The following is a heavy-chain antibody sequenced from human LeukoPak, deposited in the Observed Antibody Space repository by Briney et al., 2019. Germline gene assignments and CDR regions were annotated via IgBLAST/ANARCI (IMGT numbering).Heavy chain of an antibody. CDR3: ARGRSSSWYDVDY. Sequence: GGSLRLSCTASGFTVSNDYMNWVRQAPGKGLEWVALIYSGGTTNYADSVKGRFTISRDNAKNSLYLQMNSLRAEDTAVYYCARGRSSSWYDVDYWGQGTLVTVSS. J-gene: IGHJ4*02. D-gene: IGHD6-13*01. V-gene: IGHV3-66*01. CDR2: IYSGGTT. CDR1: GFTVSNDY.